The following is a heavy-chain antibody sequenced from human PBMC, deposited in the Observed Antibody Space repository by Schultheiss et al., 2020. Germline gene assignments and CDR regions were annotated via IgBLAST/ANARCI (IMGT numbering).Heavy chain of an antibody. J-gene: IGHJ6*04. V-gene: IGHV3-30*02. D-gene: IGHD6-19*01. CDR3: ASQYSSGWYWYYYGMDV. CDR1: GFTFSSFG. CDR2: VRIDGSSK. Sequence: GGSLRLSCAASGFTFSSFGMHWVRQAPGKGLEWVALVRIDGSSKYYADSVKGRFTISRDNSKNTLYLQMNSLRAEDTAVYYCASQYSSGWYWYYYGMDVWGEGTTVTVSS.